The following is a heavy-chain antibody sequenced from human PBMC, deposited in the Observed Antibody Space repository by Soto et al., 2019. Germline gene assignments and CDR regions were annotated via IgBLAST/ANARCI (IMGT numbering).Heavy chain of an antibody. CDR1: GGSISSGDYY. CDR2: IYYSGST. CDR3: ASPNYYDSSGYYWGAFDI. V-gene: IGHV4-30-4*01. Sequence: QVQLQESGPGLVKPSQTLSLTCTVSGGSISSGDYYWSWIRQPPGKGLEWIGYIYYSGSTYYNPSLKSRVTISVDPSKNQFSLKLSSVTAADTAVYYCASPNYYDSSGYYWGAFDIWGQGTMVTVSS. J-gene: IGHJ3*02. D-gene: IGHD3-22*01.